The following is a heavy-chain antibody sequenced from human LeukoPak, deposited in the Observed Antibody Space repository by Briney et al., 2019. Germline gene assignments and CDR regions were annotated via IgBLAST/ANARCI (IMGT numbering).Heavy chain of an antibody. Sequence: GASVKVSCKASGCTFTSYYMHWVRQAPGQGVAWVGIINPSGGSTSYAQKFQGRVTMTRDTSTSTVSLELSSLRPEDTALYYCARGVTLGQTVTIGYWGQGSLVTVSS. CDR3: ARGVTLGQTVTIGY. J-gene: IGHJ4*02. D-gene: IGHD4-17*01. CDR2: INPSGGST. V-gene: IGHV1-46*01. CDR1: GCTFTSYY.